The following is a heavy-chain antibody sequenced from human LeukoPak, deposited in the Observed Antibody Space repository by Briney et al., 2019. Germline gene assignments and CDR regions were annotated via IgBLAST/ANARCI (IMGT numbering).Heavy chain of an antibody. J-gene: IGHJ4*02. CDR2: IHYSGST. V-gene: IGHV4-59*01. CDR1: GGSISSYY. D-gene: IGHD5-18*01. Sequence: SETLSLTCTVSGGSISSYYWSWIRQPPGKGLEWIGYIHYSGSTHYNPSLKSRVTISVDTSKNQFSLTLSSVTAADTAVYYCARGQKYRNGYTVTELGSGYFDYWGQGTLVTVSS. CDR3: ARGQKYRNGYTVTELGSGYFDY.